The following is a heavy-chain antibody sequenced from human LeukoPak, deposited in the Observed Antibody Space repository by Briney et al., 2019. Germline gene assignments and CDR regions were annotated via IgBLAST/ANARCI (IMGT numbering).Heavy chain of an antibody. CDR3: VRDQYYYDSSGYYYQSFDP. D-gene: IGHD3-22*01. J-gene: IGHJ5*02. CDR1: GGTFSSYA. CDR2: IIPIFGTA. V-gene: IGHV1-69*13. Sequence: SVKVSCKASGGTFSSYAISWVRQAPGQGLEWMGGIIPIFGTANYAQKFQGRVTITADESTSTAYMELSSLRSEDTAVYYCVRDQYYYDSSGYYYQSFDPWGQGTLVTVSS.